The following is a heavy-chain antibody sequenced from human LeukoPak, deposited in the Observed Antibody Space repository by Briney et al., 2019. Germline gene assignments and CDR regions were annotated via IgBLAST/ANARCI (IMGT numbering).Heavy chain of an antibody. CDR2: ISSSGSTI. V-gene: IGHV3-11*01. D-gene: IGHD1-26*01. Sequence: PGGSLRLSCAASGFTFSDYYMSWIRQAPGKGLEWVSYISSSGSTIYYADSVKGRFTISRDNAKNSLYLQMNSLRAEDTAVYYCTKRVKYGGTWDHFADWGQGTLVTVSS. CDR3: TKRVKYGGTWDHFAD. CDR1: GFTFSDYY. J-gene: IGHJ4*02.